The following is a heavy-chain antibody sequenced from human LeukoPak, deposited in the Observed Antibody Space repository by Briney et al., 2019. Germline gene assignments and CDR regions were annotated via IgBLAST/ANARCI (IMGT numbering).Heavy chain of an antibody. CDR3: ARELGDYGDYVDAFDI. CDR1: GGTFSSYA. J-gene: IGHJ3*02. V-gene: IGHV1-69*05. Sequence: RRASVKVSCKASGGTFSSYAISWVRQAPGQGLEWMGRIIPIFGTANYAQKFQGRVTINTDESTSTAYMELSSLRSEDTAVYYCARELGDYGDYVDAFDIWGQGTMATVSS. CDR2: IIPIFGTA. D-gene: IGHD4-17*01.